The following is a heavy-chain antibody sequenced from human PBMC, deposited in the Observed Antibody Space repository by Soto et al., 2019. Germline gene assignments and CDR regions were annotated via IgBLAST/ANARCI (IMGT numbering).Heavy chain of an antibody. J-gene: IGHJ6*02. Sequence: PSETLSLTCTVSGGSISSGGYSWSWIRQHPGKGLEWIGYIYYSGSTYYNPSLKSRVTISVDTSKNQFSLKLGSVTAADTAVYYCARYGDRYYYYGMDVWGQGTTVTVSS. D-gene: IGHD7-27*01. CDR1: GGSISSGGYS. V-gene: IGHV4-31*03. CDR3: ARYGDRYYYYGMDV. CDR2: IYYSGST.